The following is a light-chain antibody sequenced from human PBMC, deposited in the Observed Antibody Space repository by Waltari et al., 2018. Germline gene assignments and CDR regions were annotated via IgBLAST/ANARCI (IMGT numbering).Light chain of an antibody. CDR1: SSNVGKNS. CDR3: AVWDTSLRAYV. J-gene: IGLJ1*01. CDR2: DND. V-gene: IGLV1-51*01. Sequence: QSVLTQPPSVSSAPGQKVTISCSGGSSNVGKNSLSWYQQHPGTAPKLLISDNDRPPAGITGRFSGSQSGPSATLGLTGLQTGGEADYYRAVWDTSLRAYVFVPGTKVTVL.